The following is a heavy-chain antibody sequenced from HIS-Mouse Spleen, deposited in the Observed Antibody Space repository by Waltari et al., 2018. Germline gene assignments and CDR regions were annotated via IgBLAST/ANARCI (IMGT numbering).Heavy chain of an antibody. Sequence: QITLKESGPTLVKPTQTLTLTCTFSGFSLSTSGVGVGWIRPPPGKALEWLALIYWDDDKRYSPSLKSRLTITKDTSKNQVVLTMTNMDPVDTATYYCAHMKGSSWPFELDYWGQGTLVTVSS. J-gene: IGHJ4*02. V-gene: IGHV2-5*02. CDR1: GFSLSTSGVG. CDR2: IYWDDDK. CDR3: AHMKGSSWPFELDY. D-gene: IGHD6-13*01.